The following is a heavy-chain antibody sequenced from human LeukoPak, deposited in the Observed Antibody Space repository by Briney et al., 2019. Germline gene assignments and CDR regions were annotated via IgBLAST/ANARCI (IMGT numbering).Heavy chain of an antibody. D-gene: IGHD6-13*01. J-gene: IGHJ4*02. CDR1: GYSFTSYW. Sequence: GESLKISCKGSGYSFTSYWISWVRQMPGKGLEWMGRIDPSDSYTNYSPSFQGHVTISAGKSISTAYLQWSSLKASDTAMYYCASLIAAAGTEFDYWGQGTLVTVSS. CDR3: ASLIAAAGTEFDY. V-gene: IGHV5-10-1*01. CDR2: IDPSDSYT.